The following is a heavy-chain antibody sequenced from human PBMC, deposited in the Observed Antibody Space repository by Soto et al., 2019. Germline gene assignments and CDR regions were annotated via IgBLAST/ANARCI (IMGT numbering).Heavy chain of an antibody. V-gene: IGHV3-66*01. CDR1: GFTVSSNY. CDR2: IYSGGST. J-gene: IGHJ4*02. CDR3: ARGSVVQWLGTYYFDY. D-gene: IGHD6-19*01. Sequence: GGSLRLSCAASGFTVSSNYMSWVRQAPGKGLEWVSVIYSGGSTYYADSVKGRFTISRDNSKNTLYLQMNSLRAEDTAVYYCARGSVVQWLGTYYFDYWGQGTLVTVSS.